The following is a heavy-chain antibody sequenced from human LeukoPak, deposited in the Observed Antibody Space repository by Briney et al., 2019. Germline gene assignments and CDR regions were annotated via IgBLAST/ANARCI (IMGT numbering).Heavy chain of an antibody. CDR1: GFTFSSSS. Sequence: GGSLRLFCAASGFTFSSSSMSWVRQAPGKGLEWLSAISGSGGSTYYADSEKGRFTISRDDSKNTLYLQMNSLRAEDTAVYYCAKDRTSSGWYKTLDYWGQGTLVTVSS. V-gene: IGHV3-23*01. J-gene: IGHJ4*02. CDR3: AKDRTSSGWYKTLDY. D-gene: IGHD6-19*01. CDR2: ISGSGGST.